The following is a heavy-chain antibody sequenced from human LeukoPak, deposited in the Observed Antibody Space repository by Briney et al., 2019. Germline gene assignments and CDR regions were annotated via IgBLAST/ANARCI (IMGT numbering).Heavy chain of an antibody. Sequence: SETLSLTCTVSGYSISNGYYWGWMRQPPGKGLEWIGSIYHSGRTHYNPSLKSRVIISVDTSKDYFSLKLSSVTAADTAMYYCXXXXXXXXXWSGSAGGGKGNYLDYWGQGILVTVSS. CDR3: XXXXXXXXXWSGSAGGGKGNYLDY. D-gene: IGHD3-3*01. CDR2: IYHSGRT. CDR1: GYSISNGYY. J-gene: IGHJ4*02. V-gene: IGHV4-38-2*02.